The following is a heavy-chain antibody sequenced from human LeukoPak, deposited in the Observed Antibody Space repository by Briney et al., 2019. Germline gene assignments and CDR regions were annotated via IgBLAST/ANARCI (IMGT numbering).Heavy chain of an antibody. J-gene: IGHJ4*02. CDR1: GGSISTSNW. CDR3: ARKENVYYYFDY. Sequence: SETLSLTCAVSGGSISTSNWWSWVRQPPGKGLEWIGEIYHSGTTNYNPSLKSRVTMSVDKSKNQFSLKLTSVTAADTAVYYCARKENVYYYFDYWGQGTLVTVSS. V-gene: IGHV4-4*02. D-gene: IGHD3-10*01. CDR2: IYHSGTT.